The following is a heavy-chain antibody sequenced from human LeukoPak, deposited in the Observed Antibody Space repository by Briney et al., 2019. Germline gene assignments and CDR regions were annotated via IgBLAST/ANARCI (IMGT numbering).Heavy chain of an antibody. J-gene: IGHJ4*02. CDR1: GCTFSAFG. CDR3: AKNIGGLDY. CDR2: FSASDGST. Sequence: GWSLRLSCAASGCTFSAFGMTWDRQAPGKGLDWVSGFSASDGSTYYADSVKGRFTISRDNSKNTLYLQMNSLRADDTAVYYCAKNIGGLDYWGQGTLVTVSS. V-gene: IGHV3-23*01. D-gene: IGHD3-16*01.